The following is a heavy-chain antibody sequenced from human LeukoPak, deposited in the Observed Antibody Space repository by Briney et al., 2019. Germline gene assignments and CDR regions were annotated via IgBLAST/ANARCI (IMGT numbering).Heavy chain of an antibody. Sequence: GGSLRLSCAASGFTFSSYWMSWVRQAPGKGLEWVANIKQDGSEKYYADSVKGRFTISRDNSKNTLYLQMNSLRAEDTAVYYCARDVSYYYGMDVWGQGTTVTVSS. CDR3: ARDVSYYYGMDV. CDR2: IKQDGSEK. CDR1: GFTFSSYW. V-gene: IGHV3-7*03. J-gene: IGHJ6*02. D-gene: IGHD5/OR15-5a*01.